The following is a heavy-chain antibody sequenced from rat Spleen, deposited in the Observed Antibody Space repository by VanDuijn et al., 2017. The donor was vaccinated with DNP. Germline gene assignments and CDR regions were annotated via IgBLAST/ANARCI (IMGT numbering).Heavy chain of an antibody. Sequence: EVQLVESGGGLVQPGRSLKLSCAASGFTFSDYNMAWVRQLPKKGLEWVATINYDGSNTNYRDSVKGRFTISRDNAKSTLYLQMSSLRSEDTATYYCASWAPIAPLSTSNYWGQGVMVTVSS. V-gene: IGHV5-7*01. J-gene: IGHJ2*01. CDR3: ASWAPIAPLSTSNY. CDR1: GFTFSDYN. CDR2: INYDGSNT. D-gene: IGHD1-2*01.